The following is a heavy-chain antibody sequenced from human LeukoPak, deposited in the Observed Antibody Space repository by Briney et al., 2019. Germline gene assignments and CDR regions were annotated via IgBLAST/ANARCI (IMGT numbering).Heavy chain of an antibody. V-gene: IGHV3-7*01. CDR2: IKQDGSEK. D-gene: IGHD3-10*01. CDR1: GFTFSSYW. Sequence: PGGSLRLSCAASGFTFSSYWMSWVRQAPGTGLEWVANIKQDGSEKYYVDSVKGRFTISRDNAKNSLYLQMNSLRAEDTAVYFCAKDPAGTFGSGNYYLFDWGQGTLVTVSS. CDR3: AKDPAGTFGSGNYYLFD. J-gene: IGHJ4*02.